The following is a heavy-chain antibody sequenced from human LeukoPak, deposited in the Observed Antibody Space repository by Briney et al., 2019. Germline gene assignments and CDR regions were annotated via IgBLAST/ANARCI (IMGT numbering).Heavy chain of an antibody. D-gene: IGHD6-6*01. V-gene: IGHV4-4*07. CDR1: GGSISSYY. CDR3: ARSGKLSIAAHMDV. Sequence: PSETLSLTCTVSGGSISSYYWSWIRQPAGKGLEWIGRIYTSGSTNYNPSLKSRVTMSADTSKNQFSLKLSSVTAADTAVYYCARSGKLSIAAHMDVWGKGTTVTVSS. J-gene: IGHJ6*03. CDR2: IYTSGST.